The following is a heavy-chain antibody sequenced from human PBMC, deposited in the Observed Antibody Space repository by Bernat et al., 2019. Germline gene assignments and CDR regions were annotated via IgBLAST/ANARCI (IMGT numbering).Heavy chain of an antibody. CDR2: IKQDGSEK. CDR1: GFSFSSHW. D-gene: IGHD3-3*01. J-gene: IGHJ6*03. CDR3: AKGPVYDLRTGYYMDV. Sequence: EVQLVESGGGLVQPGGSLRLSCAASGFSFSSHWMTWVRQAPGKGLEWVANIKQDGSEKNYVDSVKGRFTISRDNSKNTLYLQMNSLRAEDTAVYYCAKGPVYDLRTGYYMDVWGKGTTVTVSS. V-gene: IGHV3-7*03.